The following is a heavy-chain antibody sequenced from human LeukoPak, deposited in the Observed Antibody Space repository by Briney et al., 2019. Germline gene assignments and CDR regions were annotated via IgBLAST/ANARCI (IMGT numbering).Heavy chain of an antibody. J-gene: IGHJ5*02. Sequence: SETLSLTCTVSGGSISSYYWSWIRQPPGKGLEWMGYIYYSGSTNYNPSLKSRVTISVDTSKNQFSLKLSSVTAADTAVYYCARQVSGGSGSDWFDPWGQGTLVTVSS. CDR3: ARQVSGGSGSDWFDP. D-gene: IGHD3-10*01. CDR1: GGSISSYY. V-gene: IGHV4-59*01. CDR2: IYYSGST.